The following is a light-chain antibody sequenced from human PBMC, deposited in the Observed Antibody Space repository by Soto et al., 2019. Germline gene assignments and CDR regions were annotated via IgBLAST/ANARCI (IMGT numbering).Light chain of an antibody. Sequence: DIQMTQSPSFVSASVGDRVTITCRASQGISSWLDWYQHKPGRAPKLLIHAASSLESGVRSRFGGDAYGTFSTLTISCLQPEDFATYYCHQTTSFLLTLSGGTKVEIK. CDR3: HQTTSFLLT. CDR2: AAS. J-gene: IGKJ4*02. V-gene: IGKV1-12*01. CDR1: QGISSW.